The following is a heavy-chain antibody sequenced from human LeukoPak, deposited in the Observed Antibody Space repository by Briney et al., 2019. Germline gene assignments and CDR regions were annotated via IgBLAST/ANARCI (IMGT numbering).Heavy chain of an antibody. CDR1: GGTFSSYA. V-gene: IGHV1-69*04. Sequence: SVKVSCKASGGTFSSYAISWVRQAPGQGLEWMGRIIPTLGIANYAQKFQGRVTITADKSTSTAYMELSSLRSEDTAVYYCAREKPDYYFDYWGQGTLVTVSS. CDR3: AREKPDYYFDY. D-gene: IGHD2-21*02. CDR2: IIPTLGIA. J-gene: IGHJ4*02.